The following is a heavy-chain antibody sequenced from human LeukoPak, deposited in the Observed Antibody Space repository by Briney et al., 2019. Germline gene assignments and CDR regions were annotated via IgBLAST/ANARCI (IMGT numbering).Heavy chain of an antibody. CDR2: ISSSSSTI. D-gene: IGHD5-24*01. CDR1: GFTFSSYS. J-gene: IGHJ6*03. V-gene: IGHV3-48*01. CDR3: ARVRDGYKPPKLSSYYYMDV. Sequence: GGSLRLSCAASGFTFSSYSMNWVRQAPGKGLEWVSYISSSSSTIYYADSVKGRFTISRDNAKNSRYLQMNSLGAEDTAVYYCARVRDGYKPPKLSSYYYMDVWGKGTTVTISS.